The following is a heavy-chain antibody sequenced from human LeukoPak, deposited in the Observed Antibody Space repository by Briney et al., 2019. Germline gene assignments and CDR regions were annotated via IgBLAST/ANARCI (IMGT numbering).Heavy chain of an antibody. D-gene: IGHD5-12*01. CDR2: IYYSGTT. CDR1: GGSISSSSYY. Sequence: SETLSLTCTVSGGSISSSSYYWGWIRQPPGKGLEWIGSIYYSGTTYYNPSLKSRVTISVDTSKNQFSLKLSFVTAADTAVYYCARRSRSRLMATIEYWGQGTLVTVSS. V-gene: IGHV4-39*01. J-gene: IGHJ4*02. CDR3: ARRSRSRLMATIEY.